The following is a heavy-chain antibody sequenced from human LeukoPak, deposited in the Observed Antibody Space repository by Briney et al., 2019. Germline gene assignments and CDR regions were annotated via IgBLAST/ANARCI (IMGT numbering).Heavy chain of an antibody. J-gene: IGHJ5*02. Sequence: PGRSLRLSCAASGFTFSSSWMHWVRQAPGKGLVWVSRISSDGGTTAYADSVKGRFTISRDNAKNALYLQMNSLRAEDTAVYYCARDHSPGWFDPWGQGTLVTVSS. CDR1: GFTFSSSW. CDR3: ARDHSPGWFDP. CDR2: ISSDGGTT. V-gene: IGHV3-74*01. D-gene: IGHD4-11*01.